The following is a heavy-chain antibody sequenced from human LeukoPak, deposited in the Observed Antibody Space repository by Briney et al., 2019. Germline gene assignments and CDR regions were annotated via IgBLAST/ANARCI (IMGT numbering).Heavy chain of an antibody. V-gene: IGHV3-21*01. CDR2: ISSSSSYI. D-gene: IGHD6-19*01. CDR1: GFTFSSYS. CDR3: ARDEVGMAVAGTGIDY. J-gene: IGHJ4*02. Sequence: GGSLRLSCAASGFTFSSYSMNWVRQAPGKGLEWVSSISSSSSYIYYADSVKGRFTISRDNAKNSLYLQMNSLRAEDTAVYYRARDEVGMAVAGTGIDYWGQGTLVTVSS.